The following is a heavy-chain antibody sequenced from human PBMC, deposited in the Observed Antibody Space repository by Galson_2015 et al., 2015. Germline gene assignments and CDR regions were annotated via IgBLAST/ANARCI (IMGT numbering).Heavy chain of an antibody. J-gene: IGHJ6*03. D-gene: IGHD2-8*01. Sequence: SLRLSCAASGFTFSSYAMSWVRQAPGKGLEWVSAIAGGAESTYYADSVKGRFTISRDNSRNTLYLRMNSLRAEDTAVYYCAKARYCANGVCYGQYYMDVWGEGTTVTVSS. CDR3: AKARYCANGVCYGQYYMDV. V-gene: IGHV3-23*01. CDR1: GFTFSSYA. CDR2: IAGGAEST.